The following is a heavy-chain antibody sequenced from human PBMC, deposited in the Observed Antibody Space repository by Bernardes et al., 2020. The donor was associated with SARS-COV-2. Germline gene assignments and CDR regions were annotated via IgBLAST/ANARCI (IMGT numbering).Heavy chain of an antibody. CDR2: INPHNGAT. CDR1: GNPFTGYY. CDR3: AGSEGLSTSFSCFHH. D-gene: IGHD1-1*01. J-gene: IGHJ4*02. V-gene: IGHV1-2*02. Sequence: ASVKVSCKASGNPFTGYYLHWVRQAPGQGLEWMAWINPHNGATNYAQNFQGRVTLTRDTSTSTAYMELTTLRFDDTAVYFCAGSEGLSTSFSCFHHWGLGTLVSVSS.